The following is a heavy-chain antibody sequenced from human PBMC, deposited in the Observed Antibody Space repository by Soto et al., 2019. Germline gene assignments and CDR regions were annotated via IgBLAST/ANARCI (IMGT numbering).Heavy chain of an antibody. CDR3: ARLSYKLLRFIDY. Sequence: GESLKISCKISGYRFSSFWIAWVRQMPGKGLEWMGIIYPGDSDTRYSPSFQGQVTISADKSISTAYLQWSSLKASDTAMYYCARLSYKLLRFIDYWGQGTLVTVSS. V-gene: IGHV5-51*01. J-gene: IGHJ4*02. D-gene: IGHD1-26*01. CDR1: GYRFSSFW. CDR2: IYPGDSDT.